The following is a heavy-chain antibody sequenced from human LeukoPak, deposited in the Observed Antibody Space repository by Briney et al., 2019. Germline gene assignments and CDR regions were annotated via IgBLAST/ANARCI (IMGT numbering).Heavy chain of an antibody. D-gene: IGHD3-3*01. V-gene: IGHV3-30*02. Sequence: GGSLRLSCAASGFTFSSYWMSWVRQAPGKGLEWVAFIRYDGSNKYYADSVKGRFTISRDNSKNTLYLQMNSLRAEDAAVYYCAKDDYDFWSGYPPHFDYWGQGTLVTVSS. CDR1: GFTFSSYW. J-gene: IGHJ4*02. CDR3: AKDDYDFWSGYPPHFDY. CDR2: IRYDGSNK.